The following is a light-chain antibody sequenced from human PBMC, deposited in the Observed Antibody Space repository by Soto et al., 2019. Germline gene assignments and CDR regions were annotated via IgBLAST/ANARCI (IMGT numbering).Light chain of an antibody. CDR1: QSVSSY. V-gene: IGKV3-11*01. CDR2: DAS. CDR3: QQRSNWQT. Sequence: EIVLTQSPATLSLSPGERATLSCRASQSVSSYLAWYQQKPGQAPRLLIYDASNRATGIPARFSGSGSGTDFTLTISCLEPEDFAVYHCQQRSNWQTFGGGTKVEIK. J-gene: IGKJ4*01.